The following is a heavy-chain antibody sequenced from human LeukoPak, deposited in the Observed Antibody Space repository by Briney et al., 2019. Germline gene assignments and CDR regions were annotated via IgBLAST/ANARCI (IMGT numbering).Heavy chain of an antibody. D-gene: IGHD3-10*01. J-gene: IGHJ4*02. V-gene: IGHV4-34*01. CDR2: IYHSGST. Sequence: SETLSLTCAVYGGSFSGYYWSWIRQPPGKGLEWIGSIYHSGSTYYNPSLKSRVTISVDTSKNQFSLKLSSVTAADTAVYYCARVDYYGSEDYWGQGTLVTVSS. CDR1: GGSFSGYY. CDR3: ARVDYYGSEDY.